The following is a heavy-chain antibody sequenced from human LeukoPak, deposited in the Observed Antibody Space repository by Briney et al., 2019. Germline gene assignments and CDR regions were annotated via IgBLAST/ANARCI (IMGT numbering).Heavy chain of an antibody. CDR3: AKSPIFGVVPSKYYFDY. D-gene: IGHD3-3*01. Sequence: GGSLRLSRAASGFTFSSYAMSWVRQAPGKGLEWVSAISGSGGSTYYADSVKGRFTISRDNSKNTLYLQMNSLRAEDTAVYYCAKSPIFGVVPSKYYFDYWGQGTLVTVSS. J-gene: IGHJ4*02. CDR2: ISGSGGST. V-gene: IGHV3-23*01. CDR1: GFTFSSYA.